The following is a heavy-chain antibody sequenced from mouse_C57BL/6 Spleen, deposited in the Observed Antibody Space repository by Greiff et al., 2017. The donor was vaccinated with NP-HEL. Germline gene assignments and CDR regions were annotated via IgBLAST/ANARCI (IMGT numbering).Heavy chain of an antibody. V-gene: IGHV5-17*01. CDR2: ISSGSSNI. J-gene: IGHJ2*01. D-gene: IGHD2-1*01. Sequence: EVKLMESGGGLVKPGGSLKLSCAASGFTFSDYGMPWVRQAPEKGLEWVAYISSGSSNIYYADTVKGRFTISRDNAKNTLFLQMTSLRSEDTARYYCARCGNPLDYWGQGTTLTVSS. CDR1: GFTFSDYG. CDR3: ARCGNPLDY.